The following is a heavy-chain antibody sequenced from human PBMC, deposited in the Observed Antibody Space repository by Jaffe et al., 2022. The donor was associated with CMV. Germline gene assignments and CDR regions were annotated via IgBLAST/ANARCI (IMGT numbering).Heavy chain of an antibody. CDR1: GGTFSSYA. V-gene: IGHV1-69*09. CDR3: ASSIVVVVAANHWFDP. J-gene: IGHJ5*02. CDR2: IIPILGIA. D-gene: IGHD2-15*01. Sequence: QVQLVQSGAEVKKPGSSVKVSCKASGGTFSSYAISWVRQAPGQGLEWMGRIIPILGIANYAQKFQGRVTITADKSTSTAYMELSSLRSEDTAVYYCASSIVVVVAANHWFDPWGQGTLVTVSS.